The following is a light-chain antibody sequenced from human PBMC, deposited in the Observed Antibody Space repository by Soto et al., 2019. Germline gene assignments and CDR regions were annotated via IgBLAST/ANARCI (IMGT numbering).Light chain of an antibody. J-gene: IGLJ3*02. CDR2: GNN. V-gene: IGLV1-40*01. CDR3: QSYDSRLSGSRV. Sequence: QSVLTQPPSVSGAPGQKVTISCTGSSSNIGGRFDVHWYQLLPGTAPKLLIFGNNNRPSGVPDRFSGSKSGTSASLTITGLQAEDEADYYGQSYDSRLSGSRVFGGGTKLTVL. CDR1: SSNIGGRFD.